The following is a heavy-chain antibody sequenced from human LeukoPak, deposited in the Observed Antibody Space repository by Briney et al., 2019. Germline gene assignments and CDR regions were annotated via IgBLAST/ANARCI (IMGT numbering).Heavy chain of an antibody. V-gene: IGHV4-39*07. Sequence: SETLSLTCTVSGGSISSSSYYWGWIRQPPGKGLEWIGSIYYSGSTYYNPSLKSRVTISVDTSKNQFSLKLSSVTAADTAVYYCARDPADCSGGSCYFDYLDYWGQGTLVTVSS. CDR1: GGSISSSSYY. CDR2: IYYSGST. CDR3: ARDPADCSGGSCYFDYLDY. J-gene: IGHJ4*02. D-gene: IGHD2-15*01.